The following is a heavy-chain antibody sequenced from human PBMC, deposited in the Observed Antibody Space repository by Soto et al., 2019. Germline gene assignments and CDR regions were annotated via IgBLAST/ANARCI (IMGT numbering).Heavy chain of an antibody. J-gene: IGHJ6*02. Sequence: GGSLRLSCAASGFTSSSYAMHWVRQAPGKGLEWVAVISYDGSNKYYADSVKGRFTISRDNSKNMLYLQMNSLRAEDTAVYYCARDTITGTSQYYYYGMDVWGQGTTVTVSS. V-gene: IGHV3-30-3*01. CDR1: GFTSSSYA. CDR2: ISYDGSNK. D-gene: IGHD1-20*01. CDR3: ARDTITGTSQYYYYGMDV.